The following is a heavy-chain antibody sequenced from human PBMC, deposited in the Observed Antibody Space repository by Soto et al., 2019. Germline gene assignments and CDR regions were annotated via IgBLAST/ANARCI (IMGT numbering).Heavy chain of an antibody. Sequence: ASVKVSCKASGYTFTSYYMHWVRQAPGQGLEWMGIINPSGGSTSYAQKFQGRVTMTRDTSTSTVYMELSSLRSEDTAVYYCARDVLMYSYRIVFDYWGQGNLGTVSS. V-gene: IGHV1-46*01. D-gene: IGHD3-10*01. CDR1: GYTFTSYY. CDR2: INPSGGST. J-gene: IGHJ4*02. CDR3: ARDVLMYSYRIVFDY.